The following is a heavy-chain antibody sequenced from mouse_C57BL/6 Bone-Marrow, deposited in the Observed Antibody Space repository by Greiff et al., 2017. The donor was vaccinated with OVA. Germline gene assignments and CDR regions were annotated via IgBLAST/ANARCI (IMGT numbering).Heavy chain of an antibody. Sequence: EVKLVESGPELVKPGASVKISCKASGYSFTDYNMNWVKQSNGKSLEWIGVINPNYGTTSYNQKFKGKATLTVDQSSSTAYMQLNSLTSEDSAVYYCARWIYYDYDGDDPYAMDYWGQGTSVTVSS. CDR2: INPNYGTT. D-gene: IGHD2-4*01. J-gene: IGHJ4*01. CDR1: GYSFTDYN. V-gene: IGHV1-39*01. CDR3: ARWIYYDYDGDDPYAMDY.